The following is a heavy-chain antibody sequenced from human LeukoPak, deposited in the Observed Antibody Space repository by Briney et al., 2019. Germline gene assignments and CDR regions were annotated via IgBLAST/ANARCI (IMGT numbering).Heavy chain of an antibody. CDR1: GGSIGSGSYY. Sequence: SETLSLTCTVSGGSIGSGSYYWSWIRQPAGKGLEWIGRIYTSGSTNYNPSLKSRVTISVDTSKNQISLKLSSVTAADTAVYYCARGNSSPKDWGQGTLVTVSS. V-gene: IGHV4-61*02. CDR3: ARGNSSPKD. J-gene: IGHJ4*02. CDR2: IYTSGST. D-gene: IGHD6-13*01.